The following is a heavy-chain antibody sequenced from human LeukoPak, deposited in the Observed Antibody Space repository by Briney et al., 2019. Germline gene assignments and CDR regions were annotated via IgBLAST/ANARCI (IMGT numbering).Heavy chain of an antibody. V-gene: IGHV3-30*18. CDR3: AKGSMGRCSGNSCYSVY. CDR2: ISYDGSNK. CDR1: GFTFSNYW. J-gene: IGHJ4*02. D-gene: IGHD5-12*01. Sequence: GGSLRLSCAASGFTFSNYWMSWVRQAPGKGLEWVAVISYDGSNKYYADSVKGRFTISRDNSKNTLYLQMNSLRVEDTAVYYCAKGSMGRCSGNSCYSVYWGQGTLVTVSS.